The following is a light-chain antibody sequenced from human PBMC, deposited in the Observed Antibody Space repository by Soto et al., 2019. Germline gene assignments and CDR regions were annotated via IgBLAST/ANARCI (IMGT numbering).Light chain of an antibody. CDR1: QSVGSNY. CDR3: QQYGRSPWT. V-gene: IGKV3-20*01. J-gene: IGKJ1*01. Sequence: EIVLTQSPGTLSLSPGERATLSCSASQSVGSNYLAWYQQKPGQAPRLLIYGASSRATGIPDRFSGSGAGTDFTLTSSRLETEFFAVYYCQQYGRSPWTFGQGTKVEI. CDR2: GAS.